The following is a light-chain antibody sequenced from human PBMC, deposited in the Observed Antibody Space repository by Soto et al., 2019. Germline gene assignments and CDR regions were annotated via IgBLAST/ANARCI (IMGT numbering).Light chain of an antibody. J-gene: IGLJ1*01. CDR1: SSDVGAYNY. CDR3: SSYSTSFSYV. CDR2: GVT. Sequence: QSVLTQPASVSGSPGQSITISCTGTSSDVGAYNYVSWYQQHPGEAPKLIIYGVTNRPSGVSYRFSGSKSDYTASLTISGLQAEDEADYYCSSYSTSFSYVFGTGTKVTVL. V-gene: IGLV2-14*01.